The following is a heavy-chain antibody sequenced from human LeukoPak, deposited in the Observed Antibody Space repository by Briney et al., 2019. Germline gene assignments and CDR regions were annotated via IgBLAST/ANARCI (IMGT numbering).Heavy chain of an antibody. CDR1: GGSFSSSSDY. D-gene: IGHD1-26*01. CDR3: ARAGRTSGSFPNNWFDP. CDR2: IYYSGTT. V-gene: IGHV4-39*07. Sequence: SETLSLTCTVSGGSFSSSSDYWGWIRQPPGKGLEWIGSIYYSGTTYYNPSLKSRVTISVDTTKNHFSLNLSSVTAADTAVYYCARAGRTSGSFPNNWFDPWGQGTLVTVSS. J-gene: IGHJ5*02.